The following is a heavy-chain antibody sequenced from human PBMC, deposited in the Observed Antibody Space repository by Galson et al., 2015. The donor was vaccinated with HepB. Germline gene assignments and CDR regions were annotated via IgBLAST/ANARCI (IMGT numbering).Heavy chain of an antibody. CDR3: AKGQVAYFGSGSYDY. J-gene: IGHJ4*02. V-gene: IGHV3-30*18. D-gene: IGHD3-10*01. Sequence: SLRLSCAASGFTFSTYGMHWVRQAPGKGLEWVAVISYEGSNKYYVDSVKGRFTISRDNSKNTLYLQMNSLRAEDTAVYYCAKGQVAYFGSGSYDYWGQGTLVTVSS. CDR2: ISYEGSNK. CDR1: GFTFSTYG.